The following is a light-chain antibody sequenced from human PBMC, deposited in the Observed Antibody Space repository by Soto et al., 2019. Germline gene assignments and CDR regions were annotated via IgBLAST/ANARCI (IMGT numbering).Light chain of an antibody. V-gene: IGKV3-20*01. CDR3: QQYGGSPLIT. CDR2: DAS. J-gene: IGKJ5*01. CDR1: QRVNNNY. Sequence: ENVLTQSPCILSLSPGERASLSCRASQRVNNNYVAWYQQKPGQAPRLLIYDASSRATGIPDRFSGSGSGTDFTLTISRLEPEDFAVYYCQQYGGSPLITFGQGTRLEIK.